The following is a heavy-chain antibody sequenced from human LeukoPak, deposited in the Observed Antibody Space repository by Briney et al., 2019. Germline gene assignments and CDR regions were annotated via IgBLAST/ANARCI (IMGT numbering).Heavy chain of an antibody. J-gene: IGHJ4*02. CDR2: IIHDGSNK. CDR3: AKVPTGVGSGSY. D-gene: IGHD3-10*01. CDR1: GFTFSSYG. Sequence: GGSLRLSCAASGFTFSSYGMHWVRQAPGKGLEWVAVIIHDGSNKDYADSVKGRFTISRDNSKNTLYLQMNSLRIEDTAVYYCAKVPTGVGSGSYWGQGTLVTVSS. V-gene: IGHV3-30*18.